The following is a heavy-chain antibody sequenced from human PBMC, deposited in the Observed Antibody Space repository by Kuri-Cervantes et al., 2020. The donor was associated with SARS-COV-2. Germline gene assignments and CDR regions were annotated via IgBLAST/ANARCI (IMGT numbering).Heavy chain of an antibody. CDR3: ARETSGYEYYFDY. J-gene: IGHJ4*02. Sequence: GESLKISCAASGFTFSSHWMSWVRQAPGKGLEWVANIKQDGSEKYYVDSVKGRFTISRDNAKNSLYLQMNSLRAEDTAVYYCARETSGYEYYFDYWGQGTLVTVSS. CDR2: IKQDGSEK. D-gene: IGHD5-12*01. V-gene: IGHV3-7*01. CDR1: GFTFSSHW.